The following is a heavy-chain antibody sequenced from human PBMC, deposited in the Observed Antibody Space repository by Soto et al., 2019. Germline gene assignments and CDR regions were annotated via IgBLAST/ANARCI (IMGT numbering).Heavy chain of an antibody. D-gene: IGHD2-21*02. CDR3: ASVGQGDAQADYYYHYGLDR. Sequence: GASVKVSCKASGGTFSSYAISWVRQAPGQGLEWMGGIIPIFGTANYAQKFQGRVTITADKSTSTAYMELSSLRSEDTAVYYCASVGQGDAQADYYYHYGLDRWGQESTVTVSS. V-gene: IGHV1-69*06. CDR2: IIPIFGTA. CDR1: GGTFSSYA. J-gene: IGHJ6*02.